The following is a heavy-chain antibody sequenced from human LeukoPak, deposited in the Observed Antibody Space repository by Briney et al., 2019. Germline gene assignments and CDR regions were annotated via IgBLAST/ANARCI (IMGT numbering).Heavy chain of an antibody. CDR1: GFTFNTYN. CDR3: AREHKNGWCDY. D-gene: IGHD6-19*01. J-gene: IGHJ4*02. CDR2: ISYDLSNQ. Sequence: GGSLRLSCAASGFTFNTYNIHWVRQAPGKGLEWVAVISYDLSNQYYADSVKGRFTISRDNSKNTLYLQMNSLRAEDTAVYYCAREHKNGWCDYWGQGTLVTVSS. V-gene: IGHV3-30-3*01.